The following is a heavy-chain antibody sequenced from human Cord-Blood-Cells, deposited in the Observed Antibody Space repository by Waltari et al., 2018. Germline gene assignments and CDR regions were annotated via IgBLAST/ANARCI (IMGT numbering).Heavy chain of an antibody. Sequence: QVQLVQSGAEVKKPGSSVKVSCKASGGTFSSYAIRWVRQAPGQGLEWMGGIIPIFGPANDAQKFQGRVTITADESTSTAYMELSSLRSEDTAVYYCARGGEDWGDAFDIWGQGTMVTVSS. V-gene: IGHV1-69*01. CDR1: GGTFSSYA. CDR2: IIPIFGPA. J-gene: IGHJ3*02. D-gene: IGHD3-16*01. CDR3: ARGGEDWGDAFDI.